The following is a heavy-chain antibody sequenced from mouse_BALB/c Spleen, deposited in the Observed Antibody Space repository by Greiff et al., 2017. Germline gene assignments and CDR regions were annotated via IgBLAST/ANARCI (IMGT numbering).Heavy chain of an antibody. Sequence: EVKLMESGGGLVQPGGSLKLSCAASGFTFSSYGMSWVRQTPDKRLELVATINSNGGSTYYPDSVKGRFTISRDNAKNTLYLQMSSLKSEDTAMYYCARENYGNYGGWYFDVWGAGTTVTVSS. CDR2: INSNGGST. CDR1: GFTFSSYG. CDR3: ARENYGNYGGWYFDV. J-gene: IGHJ1*01. V-gene: IGHV5-6-3*01. D-gene: IGHD2-1*01.